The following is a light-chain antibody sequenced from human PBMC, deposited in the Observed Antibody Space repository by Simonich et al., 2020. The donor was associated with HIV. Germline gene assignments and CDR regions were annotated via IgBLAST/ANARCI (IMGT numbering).Light chain of an antibody. Sequence: QSALTQPASVSGSPGQSINLSCPGTSSDVGGYKYVSWYQQHPGKAPHLMIYDVPKRPSGVSNRFSGSKSGNTASLTISGLQAEDEADDYCSSYTTSSTLVFGGGTKLTVL. CDR2: DVP. CDR3: SSYTTSSTLV. J-gene: IGLJ3*02. V-gene: IGLV2-14*03. CDR1: SSDVGGYKY.